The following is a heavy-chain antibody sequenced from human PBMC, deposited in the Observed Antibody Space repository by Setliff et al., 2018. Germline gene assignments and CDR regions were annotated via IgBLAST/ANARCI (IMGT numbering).Heavy chain of an antibody. J-gene: IGHJ3*02. D-gene: IGHD3-3*01. CDR2: ISHSGNS. Sequence: SETLSLTCTVSGGSISNHYWSWIRQPPGKGLVWLGHISHSGNSNSNPSLSSRVTISVDTSKNQFSLKMSSVTAADTAVYYCARHNYFMIFGVDDAFDIWGQGTTVTV. CDR1: GGSISNHY. V-gene: IGHV4-59*11. CDR3: ARHNYFMIFGVDDAFDI.